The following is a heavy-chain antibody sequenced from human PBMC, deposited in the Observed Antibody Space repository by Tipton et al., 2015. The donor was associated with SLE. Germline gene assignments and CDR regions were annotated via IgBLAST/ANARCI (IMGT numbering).Heavy chain of an antibody. V-gene: IGHV4-59*11. CDR3: VREPLLYDDYGGGFDP. CDR2: IYYSGNT. Sequence: LRLSCTVSGGSINSHYWSWIRQPPGKGLEWIGYIYYSGNTDYNPSLKSRVTISVDTSKNQFSLNLSSMSAADTAVYYCVREPLLYDDYGGGFDPWGQGTLVTVSS. J-gene: IGHJ5*02. CDR1: GGSINSHY. D-gene: IGHD4-23*01.